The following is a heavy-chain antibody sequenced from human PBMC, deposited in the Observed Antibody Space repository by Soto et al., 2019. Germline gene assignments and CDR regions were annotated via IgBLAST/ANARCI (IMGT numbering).Heavy chain of an antibody. CDR2: IFSNDEK. CDR3: VHRRRDSGPNGDY. V-gene: IGHV2-26*01. Sequence: SGPTLVNPTETLTLTCTVSGFSLSNVRMGVSWIRQPPGKALEWLAHIFSNDEKSYSTSLKSRLTISKDTSRGQVVLTMTDMDPVDTATYYCVHRRRDSGPNGDYWGPGILVTVSS. J-gene: IGHJ4*02. CDR1: GFSLSNVRMG. D-gene: IGHD3-10*01.